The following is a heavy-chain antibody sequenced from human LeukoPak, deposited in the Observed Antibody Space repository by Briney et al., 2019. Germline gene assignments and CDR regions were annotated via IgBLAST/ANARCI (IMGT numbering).Heavy chain of an antibody. D-gene: IGHD3-10*01. V-gene: IGHV3-23*01. CDR2: ISGGAGST. Sequence: PGGSLRLSCAASGFTFSSYAMSWVRQAPGKGLEWVSAISGGAGSTSYADSVKGRFTISRDNSKNTLYLQMHSLRAEDTAVYYCAKEMSYYHGSGTSSFDYWGQGTLVTVSS. CDR3: AKEMSYYHGSGTSSFDY. CDR1: GFTFSSYA. J-gene: IGHJ4*02.